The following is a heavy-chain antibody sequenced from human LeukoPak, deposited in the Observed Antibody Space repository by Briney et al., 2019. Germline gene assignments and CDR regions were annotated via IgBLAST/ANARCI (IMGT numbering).Heavy chain of an antibody. CDR2: INHSGST. V-gene: IGHV4-30-2*01. CDR1: GGSISSGGYY. D-gene: IGHD6-19*01. CDR3: ARGRTNAGYSSGWYVRKNYYYGMDV. Sequence: SQTLSLTCTVSGGSISSGGYYWSWIRQPPGKGLEWIGEINHSGSTNYNPSLKSRVTISVDTSKNQFSLKLSSVTAADTAVYYCARGRTNAGYSSGWYVRKNYYYGMDVWGQGTTVTVSS. J-gene: IGHJ6*02.